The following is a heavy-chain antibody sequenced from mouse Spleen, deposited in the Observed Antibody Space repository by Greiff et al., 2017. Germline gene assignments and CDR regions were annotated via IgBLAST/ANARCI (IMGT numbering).Heavy chain of an antibody. J-gene: IGHJ4*01. CDR3: ARSGDGYYGDAMDY. CDR1: GYSFTGYY. V-gene: IGHV1-42*01. CDR2: INPSTGGT. Sequence: EVKLQESGPELVKPGASVKISCKASGYSFTGYYMNWVKQSPEKSLEWIGEINPSTGGTTYNQKFKAKATLTVDKSSSTAYMQLKSLTSEDSAVYYCARSGDGYYGDAMDYWGQGTSVTVSS. D-gene: IGHD2-3*01.